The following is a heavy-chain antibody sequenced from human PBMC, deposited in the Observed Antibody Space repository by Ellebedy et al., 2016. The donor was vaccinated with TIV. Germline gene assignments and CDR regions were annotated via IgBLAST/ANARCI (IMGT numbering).Heavy chain of an antibody. CDR2: IYYSGST. CDR1: GGSISSYY. D-gene: IGHD3-16*01. CDR3: ARHWVNGFDP. V-gene: IGHV4-59*08. Sequence: SETLSLXXTVSGGSISSYYWSWIRQPPGKGLEWIGYIYYSGSTNYNPSLKSRVTISVDTSKNQFSLKLSSVTAADTAVYYCARHWVNGFDPWGQGTLVTVSS. J-gene: IGHJ5*02.